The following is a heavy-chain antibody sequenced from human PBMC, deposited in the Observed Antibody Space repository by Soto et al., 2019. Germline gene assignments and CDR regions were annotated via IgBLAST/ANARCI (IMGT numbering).Heavy chain of an antibody. CDR1: GFTFSSFG. D-gene: IGHD6-13*01. Sequence: PGGSLRLSCAASGFTFSSFGMHWVSQAPGKGLEWVAVISYDGSNKYYADSVKGRYTISRDNSKNTLYLQMNSLRAEDTAVYYCAKVGEFAAAGTLDYWGQGTLVTVSS. CDR3: AKVGEFAAAGTLDY. V-gene: IGHV3-30*18. J-gene: IGHJ4*02. CDR2: ISYDGSNK.